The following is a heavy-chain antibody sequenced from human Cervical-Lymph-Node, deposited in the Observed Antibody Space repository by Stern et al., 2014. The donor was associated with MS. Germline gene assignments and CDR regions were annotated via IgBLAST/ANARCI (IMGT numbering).Heavy chain of an antibody. V-gene: IGHV3-30*01. CDR3: ARVWTTFSVHFYYGMDV. Sequence: QVQLVQSGGGVVQPGRALRLSCAASGFTLRSYALHWVRQAPGKGLEWVAVVSYDGSDKYYANSVKGRFTISRDNSKNTLDLQMNSLRPEDTAVYYCARVWTTFSVHFYYGMDVWGQGTTVTVSS. J-gene: IGHJ6*02. D-gene: IGHD2/OR15-2a*01. CDR2: VSYDGSDK. CDR1: GFTLRSYA.